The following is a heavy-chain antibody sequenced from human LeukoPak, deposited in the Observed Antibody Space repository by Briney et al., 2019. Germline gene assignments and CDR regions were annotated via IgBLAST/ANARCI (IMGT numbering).Heavy chain of an antibody. CDR3: AKDWSYGGNSWKYFGS. Sequence: PGGSLRLSCAASEFTFSSYSMNWVRQAPGKGLEWVSYITNSGNSKSYADSVKGRFTISRDNTKNSLYLQMNSLRAGDTALYYCAKDWSYGGNSWKYFGSWGRGVLVTVSS. V-gene: IGHV3-48*01. CDR2: ITNSGNSK. D-gene: IGHD4-23*01. J-gene: IGHJ4*02. CDR1: EFTFSSYS.